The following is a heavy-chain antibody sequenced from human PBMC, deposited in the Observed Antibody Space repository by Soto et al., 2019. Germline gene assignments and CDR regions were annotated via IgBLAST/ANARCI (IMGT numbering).Heavy chain of an antibody. CDR1: GFTFSSYW. CDR3: VRTSLVVAAATREDY. Sequence: EVQLVESGGGLVQPGGSLRLSCAASGFTFSSYWMHWVRQAPGKGLVWVARINSDGSSTSYADYVKGRFTISRDNAKNKLYLQTNSLGAEDTALYSCVRTSLVVAAATREDYWGQGTLVTVSS. CDR2: INSDGSST. V-gene: IGHV3-74*01. D-gene: IGHD2-15*01. J-gene: IGHJ4*02.